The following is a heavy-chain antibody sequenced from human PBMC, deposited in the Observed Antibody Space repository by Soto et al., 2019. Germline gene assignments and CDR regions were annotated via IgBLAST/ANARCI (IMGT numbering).Heavy chain of an antibody. D-gene: IGHD3-10*01. V-gene: IGHV4-59*01. J-gene: IGHJ4*02. CDR3: ARVGSGELRFPFDY. CDR1: GGSISSYY. CDR2: IYYSGST. Sequence: PSETLSLTCTVSGGSISSYYWSWIRQPPGKGLEWIGYIYYSGSTNYNPSLKSRVTISVDTSKNQFSLKLSSVTAADTAVYYCARVGSGELRFPFDYWGQGTLVTVSS.